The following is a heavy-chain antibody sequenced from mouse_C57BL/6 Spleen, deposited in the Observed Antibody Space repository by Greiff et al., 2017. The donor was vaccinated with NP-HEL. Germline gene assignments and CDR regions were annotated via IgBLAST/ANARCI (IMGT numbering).Heavy chain of an antibody. D-gene: IGHD4-1*01. CDR1: GYTFTSYG. CDR3: ARRGNWDVGDFDY. CDR2: IYPRSGNT. V-gene: IGHV1-81*01. J-gene: IGHJ2*01. Sequence: QVQLQQSGAELARPGASVKLSCKASGYTFTSYGISWVKQRTGQGLEWIGEIYPRSGNTYYNEKFKGKGTLTADKSSSTAYMEIRSLTSEDSAVYLCARRGNWDVGDFDYWGQGTTLTVSS.